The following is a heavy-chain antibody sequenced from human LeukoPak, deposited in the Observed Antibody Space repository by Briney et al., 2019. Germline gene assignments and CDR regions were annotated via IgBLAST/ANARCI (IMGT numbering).Heavy chain of an antibody. CDR1: GYTFTTYG. J-gene: IGHJ5*02. CDR2: INPNSGGT. Sequence: GASVKVSCKTSGYTFTTYGILWVRQAPGQGLEWMGWINPNSGGTNYAQKFQGRVTMTRDTSISTAYMELSRLRSDDTAVYYCARGDYYDSSGYYVPWGQGTLVTVSS. CDR3: ARGDYYDSSGYYVP. D-gene: IGHD3-22*01. V-gene: IGHV1-2*02.